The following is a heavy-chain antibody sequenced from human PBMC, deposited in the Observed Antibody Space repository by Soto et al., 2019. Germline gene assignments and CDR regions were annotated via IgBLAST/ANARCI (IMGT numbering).Heavy chain of an antibody. V-gene: IGHV4-31*03. CDR2: INYRGTT. CDR1: DGHIINGDSY. D-gene: IGHD2-15*01. J-gene: IGHJ4*02. Sequence: SVPLSLTCSVFDGHIINGDSYWNWIRQHQEKGLEWMGYINYRGTTNYNPALKSRILISIDTSKNQFSLRLTSVTAADTAVYYCARDAPGVAPYWGQGTLVTVSS. CDR3: ARDAPGVAPY.